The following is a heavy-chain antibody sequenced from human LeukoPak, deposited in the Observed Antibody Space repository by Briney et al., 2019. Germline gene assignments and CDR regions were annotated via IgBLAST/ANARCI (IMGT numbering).Heavy chain of an antibody. J-gene: IGHJ4*02. V-gene: IGHV4-34*01. D-gene: IGHD4-17*01. CDR1: GGSFSGYY. CDR3: ARVTDDYGDYYFDY. Sequence: PSETLSLTCAVYGGSFSGYYWSWLRQPPGKGLEWIGEINHSGSTNYNPSLKSRVTISVDTSKNQFSLKLSSVTAADMAVYYCARVTDDYGDYYFDYWGQGTLVTVSS. CDR2: INHSGST.